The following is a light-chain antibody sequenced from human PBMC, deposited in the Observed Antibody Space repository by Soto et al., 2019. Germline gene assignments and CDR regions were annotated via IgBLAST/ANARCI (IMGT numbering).Light chain of an antibody. CDR1: QSVSSN. CDR3: QHYNNWPPV. Sequence: EIVMTQSPATLSVSPGERATLSCRASQSVSSNLAWYQQKPGQAPRLLIYVASTRATGIPARFSGSGSGTEFTLTIRSLQSEDFAVYYCQHYNNWPPVFGGGTKVEIK. J-gene: IGKJ4*01. CDR2: VAS. V-gene: IGKV3-15*01.